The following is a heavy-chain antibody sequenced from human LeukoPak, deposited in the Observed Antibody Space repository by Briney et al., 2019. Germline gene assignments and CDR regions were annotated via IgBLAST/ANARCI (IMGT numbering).Heavy chain of an antibody. J-gene: IGHJ4*02. V-gene: IGHV3-23*01. CDR1: GFTFSSYA. Sequence: GGSLRLSCAASGFTFSSYAMSWVRQAPGKGLEWVSAISGSGGSTYYADSVKGRFTISKDNSKNTLFLQINSLRAEDTAVYYFAKDAAKEYDILTGYLGYYFDYWGQGTLVTVSS. D-gene: IGHD3-9*01. CDR3: AKDAAKEYDILTGYLGYYFDY. CDR2: ISGSGGST.